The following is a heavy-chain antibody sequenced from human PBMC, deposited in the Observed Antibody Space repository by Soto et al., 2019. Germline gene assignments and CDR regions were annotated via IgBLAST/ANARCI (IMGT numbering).Heavy chain of an antibody. Sequence: EVQLLESGGGLVQPGGSLRLSCAASGFTFSSSAMSWVRQAPGKGLEWVSAISGGGGSTYYPDSVKGRFTISRDNSKNTRYLQMNSLSAEDTAIYYCAKPPSSPPYWGQGTLVTVSS. CDR2: ISGGGGST. CDR3: AKPPSSPPY. V-gene: IGHV3-23*01. D-gene: IGHD2-2*01. J-gene: IGHJ4*02. CDR1: GFTFSSSA.